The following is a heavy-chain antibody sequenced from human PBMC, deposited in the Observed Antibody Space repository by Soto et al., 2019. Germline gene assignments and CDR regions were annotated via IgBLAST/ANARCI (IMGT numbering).Heavy chain of an antibody. J-gene: IGHJ6*02. CDR3: AKDGRWLVLDQYYFALDV. V-gene: IGHV3-30*18. CDR2: ILHDGLDK. D-gene: IGHD6-19*01. Sequence: GSLRLSCEASGFTLSNSGMHWVRQAPGKGLEWVAIILHDGLDKYYADSVKGRFTIYRDSSKNTLYLQMSSLRTEDTAVYYCAKDGRWLVLDQYYFALDVWGQGTTVTVSS. CDR1: GFTLSNSG.